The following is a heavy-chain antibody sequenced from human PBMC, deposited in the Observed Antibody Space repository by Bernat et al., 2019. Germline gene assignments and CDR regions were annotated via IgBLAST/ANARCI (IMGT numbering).Heavy chain of an antibody. D-gene: IGHD3-22*01. CDR3: ARGGTYYYDRSGYYTPYFDY. Sequence: QVQLQESGPGLVKPSETLSLTCTVSGGSISSYYWSWIRQPPGKGLEWIGYIYYSGSTNYNPSLKSRVTISVDTSKNQFSLKLSSVTAADTAVYYWARGGTYYYDRSGYYTPYFDYWGQGTLVTVSS. CDR2: IYYSGST. J-gene: IGHJ4*02. V-gene: IGHV4-59*01. CDR1: GGSISSYY.